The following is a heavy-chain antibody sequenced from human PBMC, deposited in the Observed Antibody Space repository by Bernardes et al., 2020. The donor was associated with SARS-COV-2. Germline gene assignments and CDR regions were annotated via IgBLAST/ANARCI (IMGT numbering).Heavy chain of an antibody. J-gene: IGHJ6*02. Sequence: SETLSLTCTVSGGSISSGSYYWSWIRQPAGKGLEWIGRIYTSGSTNYNPSLKSRVTISVDTSKNQFSLKLSSVTAADTAVYYCARFIAAAGTGGYYYYYGIDVWGQGTTVTVSS. CDR3: ARFIAAAGTGGYYYYYGIDV. CDR2: IYTSGST. CDR1: GGSISSGSYY. V-gene: IGHV4-61*02. D-gene: IGHD6-13*01.